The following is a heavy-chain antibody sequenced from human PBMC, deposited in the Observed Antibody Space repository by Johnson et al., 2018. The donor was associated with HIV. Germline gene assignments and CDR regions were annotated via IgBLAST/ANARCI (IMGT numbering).Heavy chain of an antibody. CDR1: GFTVSSNY. CDR2: IYSGGST. D-gene: IGHD6-13*01. J-gene: IGHJ3*02. Sequence: EVQLVESGGGLVQPGGSLRLSCAASGFTVSSNYMSWVRQAPGKGLEWVSVIYSGGSTYYADAVKGRFTISRDNSKNTLYLQMNSLRAEDTAVYYCARERSYSSSWYGDAFDIWGQGTMVTVSS. CDR3: ARERSYSSSWYGDAFDI. V-gene: IGHV3-66*01.